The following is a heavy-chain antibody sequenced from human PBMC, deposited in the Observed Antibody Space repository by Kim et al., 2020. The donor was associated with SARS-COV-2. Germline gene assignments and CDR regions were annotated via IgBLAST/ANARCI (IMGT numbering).Heavy chain of an antibody. CDR3: ARGGGYYGSGSYAPMDV. Sequence: LKSRVTISVDTSKNQFSLRLSSVTAADTAVYYCARGGGYYGSGSYAPMDVWGQGTTVTVSS. J-gene: IGHJ6*02. V-gene: IGHV4-34*01. D-gene: IGHD3-10*01.